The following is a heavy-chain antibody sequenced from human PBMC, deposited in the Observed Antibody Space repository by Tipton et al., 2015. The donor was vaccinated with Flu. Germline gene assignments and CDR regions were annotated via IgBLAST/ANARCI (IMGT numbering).Heavy chain of an antibody. V-gene: IGHV3-11*04. CDR2: ISSSGSTI. CDR1: GFTFSDYY. CDR3: ARDLNYARGRSAFDI. D-gene: IGHD3-16*01. J-gene: IGHJ3*02. Sequence: GSLRLSCAASGFTFSDYYRSWIRQAPGKGLEWVSYISSSGSTIYYADSVKGRFTISRDNAKNSLFLQMNSLRAEDTAVYYCARDLNYARGRSAFDIWGQGTMVTVSS.